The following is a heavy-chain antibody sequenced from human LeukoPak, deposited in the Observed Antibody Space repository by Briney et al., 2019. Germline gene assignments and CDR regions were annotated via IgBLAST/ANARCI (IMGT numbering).Heavy chain of an antibody. CDR2: ISYDGSNK. V-gene: IGHV3-30*03. J-gene: IGHJ4*02. CDR1: GFTFSSYG. D-gene: IGHD2-2*02. CDR3: ARPPGRYCSSTSCYTNFDY. Sequence: PGGSLRLSCAASGFTFSSYGMHWVRQAPGKGLGWVAVISYDGSNKYYADSVKGRFTISRDNSKNTLYLQMNSLRAEDTAVYYCARPPGRYCSSTSCYTNFDYWGQGTLVTVSS.